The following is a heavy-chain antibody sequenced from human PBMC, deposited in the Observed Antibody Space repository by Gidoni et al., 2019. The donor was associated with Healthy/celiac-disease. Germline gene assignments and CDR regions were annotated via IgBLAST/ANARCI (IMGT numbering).Heavy chain of an antibody. J-gene: IGHJ4*02. Sequence: QVQLQESGPGLVKPSQTLSLTCTVSGGSISSGSYYWSWIRQPAGKGLEWIGRIYTSGSTKYSPSLKSRVPISVDTSENQFSLKLSSVAAADTAVYYCARTMVREVIGYWGQGTLVTVSS. CDR1: GGSISSGSYY. CDR2: IYTSGST. D-gene: IGHD3-10*01. V-gene: IGHV4-61*02. CDR3: ARTMVREVIGY.